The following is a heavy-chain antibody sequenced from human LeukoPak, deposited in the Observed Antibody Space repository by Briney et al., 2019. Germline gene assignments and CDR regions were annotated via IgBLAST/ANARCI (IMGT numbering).Heavy chain of an antibody. CDR2: ISGSGGST. Sequence: PGGSLRLSCAASGFTFSSYAMSWVRQAPGKGVEWVSAISGSGGSTYYAASVKGRFPISRDNSKNTLYLQMNSLRAEDTAVYYCAKDSRVVVIEYWGQGTLVTVSS. CDR1: GFTFSSYA. CDR3: AKDSRVVVIEY. J-gene: IGHJ4*02. D-gene: IGHD3-22*01. V-gene: IGHV3-23*01.